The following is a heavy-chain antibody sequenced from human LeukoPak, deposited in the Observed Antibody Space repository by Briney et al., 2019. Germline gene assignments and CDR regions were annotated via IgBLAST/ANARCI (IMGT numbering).Heavy chain of an antibody. CDR3: ARHCTSTSCYAEAGHDAFDI. CDR2: IHYSGST. CDR1: GDSITSYY. Sequence: SETLSLTCTVSGDSITSYYWSWIRQPPGKGLQWMGYIHYSGSTNYNPSLKSRVTISVDTSKNQFSLKLTSVTAADTAVYYCARHCTSTSCYAEAGHDAFDIWGQGTMVTVSS. J-gene: IGHJ3*02. V-gene: IGHV4-59*08. D-gene: IGHD2-2*01.